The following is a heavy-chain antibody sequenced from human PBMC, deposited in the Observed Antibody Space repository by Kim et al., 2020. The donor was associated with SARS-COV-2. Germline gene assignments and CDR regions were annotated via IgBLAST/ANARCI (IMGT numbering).Heavy chain of an antibody. V-gene: IGHV7-4-1*02. D-gene: IGHD1-26*01. Sequence: ASVKVSCKASGYTFTSYAMNWVRQAPGQGLEWMGWINTNTGNPTYAQGFTGRFVFSLDTSVSTAYLQISSLKAEDTAVYYCARGSPIARLGSWLFYYYYGVAVWGQGTTVTVSS. J-gene: IGHJ6*02. CDR2: INTNTGNP. CDR1: GYTFTSYA. CDR3: ARGSPIARLGSWLFYYYYGVAV.